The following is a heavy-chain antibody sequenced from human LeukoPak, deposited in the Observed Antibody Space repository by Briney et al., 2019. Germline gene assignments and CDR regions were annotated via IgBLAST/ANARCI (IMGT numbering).Heavy chain of an antibody. D-gene: IGHD3-3*01. CDR1: GYTFTDYY. Sequence: ASVKVSCKASGYTFTDYYMHWVRQAPGQGLEWMGWINPNSGGTNYAQKFQDRVTMTRDTSISTVYMELSRLRSDDTAVYYCARGVGVTIFGVVTAEYFQHWGQGTLVTVSS. V-gene: IGHV1-2*02. J-gene: IGHJ1*01. CDR3: ARGVGVTIFGVVTAEYFQH. CDR2: INPNSGGT.